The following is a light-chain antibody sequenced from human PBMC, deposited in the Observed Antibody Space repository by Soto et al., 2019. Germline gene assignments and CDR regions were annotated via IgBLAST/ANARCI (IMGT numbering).Light chain of an antibody. Sequence: DIVMTQSPDSLAVSLGERATINCKSSQSILFSSNNKNYLTWYQQKPGQPPKTLIYWASTRESGVPDRFSGSGSGTDFTLTISSLQAEDAAVYYCQQYYSTPVTFGGGTKVEIK. CDR3: QQYYSTPVT. J-gene: IGKJ4*01. CDR2: WAS. V-gene: IGKV4-1*01. CDR1: QSILFSSNNKNY.